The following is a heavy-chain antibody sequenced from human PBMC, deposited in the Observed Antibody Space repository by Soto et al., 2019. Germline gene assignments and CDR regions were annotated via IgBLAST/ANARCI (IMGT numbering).Heavy chain of an antibody. Sequence: QVQLVESGGGVVQPGRSLRLSCAASGFTFSSYAMHWVRQAPGKGLEWVAVISYDGSNKYYADSVKGRFTISRDNSKNTLYLQMNSLRAEDTAVYYCARDRGRDYGEHLYYYYYGMDVWGQGTTVTVSS. J-gene: IGHJ6*02. CDR3: ARDRGRDYGEHLYYYYYGMDV. V-gene: IGHV3-30-3*01. D-gene: IGHD4-17*01. CDR2: ISYDGSNK. CDR1: GFTFSSYA.